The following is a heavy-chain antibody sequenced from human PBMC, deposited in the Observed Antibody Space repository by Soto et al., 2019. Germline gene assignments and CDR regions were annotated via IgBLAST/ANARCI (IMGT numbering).Heavy chain of an antibody. CDR2: IKSDGSEQ. CDR3: SRENWFQDY. CDR1: GFTFSAYY. D-gene: IGHD3-10*01. V-gene: IGHV3-7*03. Sequence: PGGSLRLSCAASGFTFSAYYMTWVRQAPGKGLEWVASIKSDGSEQYYVDSVKGRFTISRDNGKNSLYLQMNSLRVGDTALYYCSRENWFQDYWGQGTLVTVSS. J-gene: IGHJ4*02.